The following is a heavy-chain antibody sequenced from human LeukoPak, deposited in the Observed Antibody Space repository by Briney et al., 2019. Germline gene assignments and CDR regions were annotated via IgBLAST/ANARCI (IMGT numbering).Heavy chain of an antibody. D-gene: IGHD3-22*01. V-gene: IGHV3-30*18. CDR1: GFTFSSYG. CDR2: ISYDGSNK. CDR3: AKGPRGAITMIVFGPAFDI. Sequence: PGRSLRLSCAASGFTFSSYGMHWVRQAPGKGLEWVSDISYDGSNKYYADSVKGRFTISRDNSKNTLYLQMNSLRAEDTAVYYCAKGPRGAITMIVFGPAFDIWGQGTMVTVSS. J-gene: IGHJ3*02.